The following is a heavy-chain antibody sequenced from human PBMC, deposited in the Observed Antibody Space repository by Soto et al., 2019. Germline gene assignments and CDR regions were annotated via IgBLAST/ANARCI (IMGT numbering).Heavy chain of an antibody. J-gene: IGHJ6*02. CDR1: GYTFTSYG. D-gene: IGHD5-12*01. CDR3: ARDRGYDLDYYYGMDV. CDR2: ISAYNGNT. V-gene: IGHV1-18*04. Sequence: ASVKVSCKASGYTFTSYGISWVRQAPGQGLDWMGWISAYNGNTNYAQKLQGRVTMTTDTSTSTAYMELRSLRSDDTAVYYCARDRGYDLDYYYGMDVWGQGTTVTVSS.